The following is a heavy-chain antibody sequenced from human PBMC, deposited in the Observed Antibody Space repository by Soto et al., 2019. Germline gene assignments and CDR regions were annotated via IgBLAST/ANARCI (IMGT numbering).Heavy chain of an antibody. CDR2: INPSGGT. J-gene: IGHJ6*02. D-gene: IGHD4-17*01. Sequence: QVHLQQWGAGLLKPSETLSLNCAAYGGSFSGYYWSWIRQPPGKGLEWIGEINPSGGTNYNPSLKSPVTISLDTSKNQFSLKLSSVTAADTAIYYRARGPPPRRWPTHYYYGMDVWGQGTTVTVSS. V-gene: IGHV4-34*01. CDR3: ARGPPPRRWPTHYYYGMDV. CDR1: GGSFSGYY.